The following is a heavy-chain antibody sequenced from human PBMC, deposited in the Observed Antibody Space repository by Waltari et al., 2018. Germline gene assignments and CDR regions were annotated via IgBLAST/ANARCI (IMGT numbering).Heavy chain of an antibody. D-gene: IGHD1-1*01. CDR3: AGYNGNDDYFDY. J-gene: IGHJ4*02. Sequence: QVQLVQSGAEVKKPGASVKVSCKVSGYTLTELSMHWVRQAPGKGLEWMGGFEPEDGETIYAQKFQGRVTMTADTSTDTAYMELSSLCSADTAVYYCAGYNGNDDYFDYWGQGTLVTVSS. V-gene: IGHV1-24*01. CDR2: FEPEDGET. CDR1: GYTLTELS.